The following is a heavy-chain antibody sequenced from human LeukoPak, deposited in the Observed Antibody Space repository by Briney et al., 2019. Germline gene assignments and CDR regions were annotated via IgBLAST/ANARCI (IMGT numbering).Heavy chain of an antibody. Sequence: GGSLRLSCAAAGFTFSSHALSWVRQAPGKGLEWVSTISGGGDSTYYADSVKGRFTFSRDNSKNTLYLQMDSLRAEDTAVYYCANTHCDSSPIVWNFWGQGTLVTVSS. CDR2: ISGGGDST. CDR1: GFTFSSHA. J-gene: IGHJ4*02. CDR3: ANTHCDSSPIVWNF. V-gene: IGHV3-23*01. D-gene: IGHD6-6*01.